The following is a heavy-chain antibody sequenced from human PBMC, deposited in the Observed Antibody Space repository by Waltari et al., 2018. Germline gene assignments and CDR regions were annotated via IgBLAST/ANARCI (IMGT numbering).Heavy chain of an antibody. V-gene: IGHV5-51*01. CDR1: GYSFTSYW. J-gene: IGHJ3*02. CDR2: TYPGDADT. D-gene: IGHD3-22*01. Sequence: EVQLVQSGAEVKKPGESLKISCKGSGYSFTSYWIGWVRQMPGKGLEWGGVTYPGDADTRNSPSVQGQVTISADKSISTAYLQWSSLKASDTAMYYCARPYYDSSGYYSHDAFDIWGQGTMVTVSS. CDR3: ARPYYDSSGYYSHDAFDI.